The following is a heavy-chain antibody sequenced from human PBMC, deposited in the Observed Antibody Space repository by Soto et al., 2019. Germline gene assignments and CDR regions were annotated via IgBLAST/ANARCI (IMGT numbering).Heavy chain of an antibody. CDR1: GGSFSGYY. J-gene: IGHJ6*02. D-gene: IGHD1-26*01. CDR2: INHSGST. CDR3: ARGFGELLDYYYYGMDV. Sequence: PSETLSLTCAVYGGSFSGYYWSWIRQPPGKGLEWIGEINHSGSTNYNPSLKSRVTISVDTSKNQFSLKLSSVTAADTAVYYCARGFGELLDYYYYGMDVWAQGTTVTVSS. V-gene: IGHV4-34*01.